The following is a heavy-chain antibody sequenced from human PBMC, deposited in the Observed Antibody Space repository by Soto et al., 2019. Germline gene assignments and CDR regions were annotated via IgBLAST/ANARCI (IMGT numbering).Heavy chain of an antibody. Sequence: SETLSLTCTVSGGSISSYYWSWIRQPPGKGLEWIGYIYYSGSTNYNPSLKSRVTISVDTSKNQFSLKLSSVTAADAALYYCARDFFDSSDYTTNWFGPWGQGTLVTVSS. CDR1: GGSISSYY. CDR2: IYYSGST. D-gene: IGHD3-22*01. CDR3: ARDFFDSSDYTTNWFGP. V-gene: IGHV4-59*08. J-gene: IGHJ5*02.